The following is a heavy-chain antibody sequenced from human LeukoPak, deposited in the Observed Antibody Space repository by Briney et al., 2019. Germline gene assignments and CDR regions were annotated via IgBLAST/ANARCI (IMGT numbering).Heavy chain of an antibody. D-gene: IGHD2-2*01. CDR3: ARLHCSTTSCYGKYYFDY. V-gene: IGHV3-30-3*01. CDR2: ISYDGSNK. J-gene: IGHJ4*02. CDR1: GFTFSSYA. Sequence: GGSLRLSCAASGFTFSSYAMHWVRQAPGKGLEWVAVISYDGSNKYYADSVKGRFTIARDNAKNSLYLQMNSLTAEDTAVYYCARLHCSTTSCYGKYYFDYWGQGTLVTVSS.